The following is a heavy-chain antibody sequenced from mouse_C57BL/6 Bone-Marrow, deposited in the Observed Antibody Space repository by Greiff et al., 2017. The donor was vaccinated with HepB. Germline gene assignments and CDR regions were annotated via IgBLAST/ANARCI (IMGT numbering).Heavy chain of an antibody. J-gene: IGHJ2*01. CDR2: IYPGSGST. V-gene: IGHV1-55*01. CDR1: GYTFTSYW. Sequence: QVQLQQSGAELVKPGASVKMSCKASGYTFTSYWITWVKQRPGQGLEWIGDIYPGSGSTNYNEKFKSKATLTVDTSSSTAYMQLSSLTSEDSAVYYCARGGTTVVAHFDYWGQGTTLTVSS. CDR3: ARGGTTVVAHFDY. D-gene: IGHD1-1*01.